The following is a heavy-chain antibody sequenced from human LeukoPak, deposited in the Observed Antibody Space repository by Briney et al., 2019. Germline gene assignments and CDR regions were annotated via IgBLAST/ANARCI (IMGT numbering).Heavy chain of an antibody. D-gene: IGHD5-18*01. CDR1: GYTFTSYD. CDR3: ARGLGRTAMVTRGGVRFDY. CDR2: MNPNSGNT. Sequence: ASVKVSCKASGYTFTSYDINWVRQATGQGLEWMGWMNPNSGNTGYAQKFQGRVAMTRNTSITTAYMELSSLRSEDTAVYYCARGLGRTAMVTRGGVRFDYWGQGTLVTVSS. J-gene: IGHJ4*02. V-gene: IGHV1-8*01.